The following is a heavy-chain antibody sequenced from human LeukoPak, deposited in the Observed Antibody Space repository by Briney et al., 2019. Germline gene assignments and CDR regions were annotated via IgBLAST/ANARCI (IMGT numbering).Heavy chain of an antibody. D-gene: IGHD5-12*01. V-gene: IGHV3-74*01. CDR2: INSDGSRI. CDR1: GFTFCSYW. J-gene: IGHJ4*02. Sequence: GGSLRLSCAASGFTFCSYWMHWVRQAPGKGLVWVSRINSDGSRISYAESVKGRFNISRDNAKNTQYLQMNSLRAEDTAVFYCARDGTYTGYDPDFDIWGQGTLVTVSS. CDR3: ARDGTYTGYDPDFDI.